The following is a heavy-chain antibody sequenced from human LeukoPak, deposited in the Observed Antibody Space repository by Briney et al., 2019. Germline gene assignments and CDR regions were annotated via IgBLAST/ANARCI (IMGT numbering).Heavy chain of an antibody. D-gene: IGHD5-18*01. CDR1: GGSFSGYY. J-gene: IGHJ4*02. Sequence: SETLSLTCAVYGGSFSGYYWSWIRQPPGKGLEWIGEINHSGSTNYNPSLKSRVTISVDTSKNQFSLKLSSVTAADTAVYYCARLRGYGYGIFDYWGQGTLVTVSS. CDR2: INHSGST. V-gene: IGHV4-34*01. CDR3: ARLRGYGYGIFDY.